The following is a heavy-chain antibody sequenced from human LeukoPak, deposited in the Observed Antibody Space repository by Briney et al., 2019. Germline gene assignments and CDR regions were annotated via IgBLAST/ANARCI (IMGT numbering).Heavy chain of an antibody. D-gene: IGHD3-10*01. V-gene: IGHV1-18*01. CDR1: GYTFTSYG. CDR2: ISAYNGNT. CDR3: ARAEDYYGSGSSDY. J-gene: IGHJ4*02. Sequence: GASVKVSCKASGYTFTSYGISWVRRAPGQGLEWMGWISAYNGNTNYAQKLQGRVTMTTDTSTSTAYMELRSLRSDDTAVYYCARAEDYYGSGSSDYWGQGTLVTVSS.